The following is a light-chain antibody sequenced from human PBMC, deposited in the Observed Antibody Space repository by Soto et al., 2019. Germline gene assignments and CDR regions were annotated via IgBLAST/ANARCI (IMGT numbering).Light chain of an antibody. CDR3: GSWDSSLSAYV. J-gene: IGLJ1*01. Sequence: QSVLTQPPSVSAAPGQRVTISCSGSSSNIGGNSVSWYQQLPGTAPKLLIYDDDKRPSGVPDRFSGSKSGTSATLGITGFQTGDEADYYCGSWDSSLSAYVFGTGTRSPS. V-gene: IGLV1-51*01. CDR2: DDD. CDR1: SSNIGGNS.